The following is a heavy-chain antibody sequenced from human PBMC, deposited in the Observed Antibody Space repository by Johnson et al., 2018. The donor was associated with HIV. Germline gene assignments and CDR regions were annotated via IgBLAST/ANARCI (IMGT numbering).Heavy chain of an antibody. D-gene: IGHD6-13*01. J-gene: IGHJ3*02. CDR3: ARVEPQARIAAAVTVAFDI. V-gene: IGHV3-20*04. CDR2: INWNGGST. Sequence: EVQLVESEGGVVQPGRSLRLSCASSGFTFDDYGMSWVRQAPGKGLEWVSGINWNGGSTGYADSVKGRFTISRDNSKNPLYLQRNGLRTGDTAVYYCARVEPQARIAAAVTVAFDIWGQGTMVTVSS. CDR1: GFTFDDYG.